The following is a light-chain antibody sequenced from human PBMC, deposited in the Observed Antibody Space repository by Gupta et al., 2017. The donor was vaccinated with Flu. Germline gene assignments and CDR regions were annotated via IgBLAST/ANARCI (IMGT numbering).Light chain of an antibody. CDR3: RQALQTPQT. CDR2: LGS. J-gene: IGKJ2*01. Sequence: DCVMPQSALSLPVTPGEPPSISCRSSHSLLHSNGYNYLDWYLQKPGQSPQLLIYLGSNRASGVPDRFSGSGSGTDFTLKISRVEAEDVGVYYCRQALQTPQTFGEGTKLEIK. CDR1: HSLLHSNGYNY. V-gene: IGKV2-28*01.